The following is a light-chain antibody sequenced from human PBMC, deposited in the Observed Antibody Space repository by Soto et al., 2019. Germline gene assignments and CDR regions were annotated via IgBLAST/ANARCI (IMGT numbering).Light chain of an antibody. CDR2: GAS. CDR1: QSVSSY. Sequence: EIVMRQSPATLSVSPGGRATLSCRASQSVSSYLAWYQQRPGQPPRLLIYGASTRATGIPARFSGSGSGTEFSLTISSLQSEDFAVYYCQQYNTWPPKYTFGQGTKLEIK. J-gene: IGKJ2*01. V-gene: IGKV3-15*01. CDR3: QQYNTWPPKYT.